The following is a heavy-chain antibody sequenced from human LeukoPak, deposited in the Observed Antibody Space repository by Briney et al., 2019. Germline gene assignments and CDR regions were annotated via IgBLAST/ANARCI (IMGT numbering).Heavy chain of an antibody. V-gene: IGHV3-11*01. Sequence: GGSLRLSCAASGFTFSDYYMSWIRQAPGKGLEWVSYISSSGSTIYYADSVKGRFTISRDNSKNTLYLQMNSLRAEDTAVYYCASDSSGWYSLNYWGQGTLVTVSS. D-gene: IGHD6-19*01. CDR3: ASDSSGWYSLNY. J-gene: IGHJ4*02. CDR1: GFTFSDYY. CDR2: ISSSGSTI.